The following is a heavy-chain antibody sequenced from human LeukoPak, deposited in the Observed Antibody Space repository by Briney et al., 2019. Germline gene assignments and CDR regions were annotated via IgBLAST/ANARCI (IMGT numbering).Heavy chain of an antibody. CDR1: GGSISSSSYY. Sequence: PSETLSLTCTVSGGSISSSSYYWGWIRQPPGKGLEWIGNMFYSGSTYYNPSLKSRVTMSVDTSKNQFSLKLSSVTAADTAVYYCARCKRYYYGSGSYSSNWFDPWGQGTLVTVSS. J-gene: IGHJ5*02. D-gene: IGHD3-10*01. V-gene: IGHV4-39*07. CDR2: MFYSGST. CDR3: ARCKRYYYGSGSYSSNWFDP.